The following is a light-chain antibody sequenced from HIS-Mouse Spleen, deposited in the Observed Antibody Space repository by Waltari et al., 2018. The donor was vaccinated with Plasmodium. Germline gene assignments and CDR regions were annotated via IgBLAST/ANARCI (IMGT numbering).Light chain of an antibody. CDR2: EGS. J-gene: IGLJ2*01. CDR3: CSYAGSSTFVV. Sequence: QSALTQPASVSGSPGQSLTISCTGTSRAVGCYYRVSLYQQHPGKPPQLMIYEGSKRPSGVSNRFSGSKSGNTASLTISGLQAEDEADYYCCSYAGSSTFVVFGGGTKLTVL. CDR1: SRAVGCYYR. V-gene: IGLV2-23*03.